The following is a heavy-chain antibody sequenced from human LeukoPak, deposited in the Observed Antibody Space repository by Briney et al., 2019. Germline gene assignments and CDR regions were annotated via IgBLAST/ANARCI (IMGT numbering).Heavy chain of an antibody. V-gene: IGHV1-18*01. Sequence: ASVKVSCKASGYTFTSYGISWVRQAPGQGLEWMGWISAYNGNTNYAQKLQGRVTMTRDTSTSTVYMELSSLRAEDTALYYCARSADGDILTGSFDYWGQGTLVTVSS. CDR2: ISAYNGNT. CDR3: ARSADGDILTGSFDY. J-gene: IGHJ4*02. D-gene: IGHD3-9*01. CDR1: GYTFTSYG.